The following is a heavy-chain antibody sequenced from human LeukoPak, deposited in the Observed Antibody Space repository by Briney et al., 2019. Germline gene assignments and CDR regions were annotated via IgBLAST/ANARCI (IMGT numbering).Heavy chain of an antibody. CDR1: GFTLSSSW. CDR2: IKQDGSQK. D-gene: IGHD5-12*01. Sequence: PGGSLRLSCTASGFTLSSSWMSWVRQPPGRGLEWVASIKQDGSQKYYVDSVKGRFTISRDNAKNSLYLQMNSLRAEDTAVYYCAKPPGLRRLDPWGQGTLVTVSS. J-gene: IGHJ5*02. CDR3: AKPPGLRRLDP. V-gene: IGHV3-7*03.